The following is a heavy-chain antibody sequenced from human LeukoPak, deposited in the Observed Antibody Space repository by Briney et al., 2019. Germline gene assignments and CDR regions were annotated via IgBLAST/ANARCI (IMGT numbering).Heavy chain of an antibody. CDR1: GYTFTGYY. CDR2: IIPILGIA. J-gene: IGHJ4*02. V-gene: IGHV1-69*02. D-gene: IGHD2-8*01. CDR3: ASSGYCTNGVCLRMDY. Sequence: SVKASCKASGYTFTGYYMHWVRQAPGQGLEWMGRIIPILGIANYAQKFQGRVTITADKSTSTACMELSSLRSEDTAVYYCASSGYCTNGVCLRMDYWGQGTLVTVSS.